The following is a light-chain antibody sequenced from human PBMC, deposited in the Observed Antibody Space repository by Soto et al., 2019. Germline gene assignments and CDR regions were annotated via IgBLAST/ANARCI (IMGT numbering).Light chain of an antibody. V-gene: IGKV3-20*01. CDR3: QQYGSSPPVT. CDR2: DAS. Sequence: EIVLTQSPGTLSLSPGERATLSCRASQSVSSSYLTWYQQKPGQAPRLLIYDASSRATGIPDRFSGSGSGTDFTLPISILEPEDFAVYYWQQYGSSPPVTFGGGTKVEIK. J-gene: IGKJ4*01. CDR1: QSVSSSY.